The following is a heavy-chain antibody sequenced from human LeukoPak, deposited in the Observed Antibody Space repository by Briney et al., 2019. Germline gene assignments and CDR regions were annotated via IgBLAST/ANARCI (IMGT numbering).Heavy chain of an antibody. CDR2: ISYSGST. V-gene: IGHV4-59*01. J-gene: IGHJ6*03. CDR1: GGSISSYY. CDR3: ARAPERWYSYGSYTYYYMVV. D-gene: IGHD5-18*01. Sequence: SETLSLTCTVSGGSISSYYWNWIRQPPGKGLEWIGSISYSGSTNYNPSLESRVTISVDTSKNQISLKVSSVTAADTTVYYCARAPERWYSYGSYTYYYMVVWGKGTTVTVSS.